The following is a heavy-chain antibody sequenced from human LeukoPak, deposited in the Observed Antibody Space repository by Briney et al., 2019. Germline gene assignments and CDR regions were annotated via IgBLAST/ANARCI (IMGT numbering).Heavy chain of an antibody. D-gene: IGHD3-10*01. CDR3: ARHVRGVIINGDDY. V-gene: IGHV1-69*13. Sequence: ASVKVSCKASGGTFSSYAISWVRQAPGQGLEWMGGIIPIFGTANYAQKFQGRVTITADESTSTAYMELSSLRSEDTAVYYCARHVRGVIINGDDYWGQGTLVTVSS. J-gene: IGHJ4*02. CDR2: IIPIFGTA. CDR1: GGTFSSYA.